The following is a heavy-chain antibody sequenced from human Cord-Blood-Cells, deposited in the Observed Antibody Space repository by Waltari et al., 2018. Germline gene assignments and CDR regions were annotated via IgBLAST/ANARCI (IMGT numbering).Heavy chain of an antibody. J-gene: IGHJ1*01. CDR3: ARGGAAAEYFQH. CDR1: GGSFIGYS. D-gene: IGHD6-13*01. CDR2: INHSGST. Sequence: QVQLQQWGAGLLKPSETLSLTCAVDGGSFIGYSWSWTRQPPGKGLEWIGEINHSGSTNYNPSLKSRVTISVDTSKNQFSLKLSSVTAADTAVYYCARGGAAAEYFQHWGQGTLVTVSS. V-gene: IGHV4-34*01.